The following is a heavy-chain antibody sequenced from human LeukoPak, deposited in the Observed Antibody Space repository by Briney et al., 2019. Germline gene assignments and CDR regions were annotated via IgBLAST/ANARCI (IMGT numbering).Heavy chain of an antibody. D-gene: IGHD3-22*01. V-gene: IGHV4-39*01. Sequence: PSETLSLTCTVSGGSISSSGYYWGWIRQPPGKGLECIGIMSYSGSTYYNPSLKSRVTMSVDTSKIHFSLKLSSVTAADTAVYYCARQIYYDRSGYFYFNWGQGTLVTVSS. CDR2: MSYSGST. CDR1: GGSISSSGYY. CDR3: ARQIYYDRSGYFYFN. J-gene: IGHJ4*02.